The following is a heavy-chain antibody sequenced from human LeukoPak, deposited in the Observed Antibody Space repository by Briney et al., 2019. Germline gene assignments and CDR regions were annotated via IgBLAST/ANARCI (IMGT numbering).Heavy chain of an antibody. D-gene: IGHD4-11*01. CDR1: GGSISSSSYY. V-gene: IGHV4-39*07. CDR3: VGLHDYSNCVTESYFDY. J-gene: IGHJ4*02. Sequence: PSETLSLTCTVSGGSISSSSYYWGWIRQPPGKGLEWIGSIYYSGSTYYNPSLKSRVTISVDTSKNQFSLKLSSVTAADTAVYYCVGLHDYSNCVTESYFDYWGQGTLVTVSS. CDR2: IYYSGST.